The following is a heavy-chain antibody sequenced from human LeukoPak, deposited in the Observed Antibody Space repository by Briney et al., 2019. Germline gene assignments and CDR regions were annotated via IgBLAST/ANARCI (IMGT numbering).Heavy chain of an antibody. CDR2: IYYSKNP. D-gene: IGHD5-18*01. J-gene: IGHJ4*02. Sequence: SETLSLTCTGSGGSISSSSAYWGWIRQPPGKGLEWIGSIYYSKNPYYNPSLKSRVTISADTSKNQFSLALGSVSATDTAVYYSVSPRGFSYGYFDYWGQGTLVTVSS. CDR3: VSPRGFSYGYFDY. V-gene: IGHV4-39*01. CDR1: GGSISSSSAY.